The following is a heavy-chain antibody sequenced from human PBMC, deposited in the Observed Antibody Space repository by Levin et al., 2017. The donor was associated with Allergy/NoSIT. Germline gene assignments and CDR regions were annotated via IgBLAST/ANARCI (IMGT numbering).Heavy chain of an antibody. CDR2: INVDGSST. CDR3: AREPPSAFDI. D-gene: IGHD2-2*01. CDR1: GFSFSSYW. J-gene: IGHJ3*02. V-gene: IGHV3-74*03. Sequence: PGESLKISCAASGFSFSSYWMHWVRQAPGKGLVWVSRINVDGSSTTYADSVKGRFTISRDNAKNTVYLQVNSLRAEDTGVYYCAREPPSAFDIWGQGTMVTVSA.